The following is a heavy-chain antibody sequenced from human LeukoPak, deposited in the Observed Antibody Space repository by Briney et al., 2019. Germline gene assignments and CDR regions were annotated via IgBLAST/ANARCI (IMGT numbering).Heavy chain of an antibody. CDR2: INPNSGGT. D-gene: IGHD6-19*01. V-gene: IGHV1-2*02. J-gene: IGHJ5*02. Sequence: ASVTVSCKASGYTFTGYYMHWVRQAPGQGLEWMGWINPNSGGTNYAQKFQGRVTMTRDTSISTAYMELSRLRSDDTAVYYCARGWQWQVMGDWFDPWGQGTLVSVSS. CDR1: GYTFTGYY. CDR3: ARGWQWQVMGDWFDP.